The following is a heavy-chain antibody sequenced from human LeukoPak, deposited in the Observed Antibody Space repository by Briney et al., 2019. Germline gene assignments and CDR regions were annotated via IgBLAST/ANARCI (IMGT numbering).Heavy chain of an antibody. CDR2: INHSGST. V-gene: IGHV4-34*01. Sequence: SETLSLTCAVYGGSFSGYYWSWIRQPPGKGLEWIGEINHSGSTNYNPSLKSRVTISVDTSKNQFSLKLSSVTAADTAVYYCARGRWFGRLGYWFDPWGQGTLVTVSS. D-gene: IGHD3-10*01. CDR1: GGSFSGYY. J-gene: IGHJ5*02. CDR3: ARGRWFGRLGYWFDP.